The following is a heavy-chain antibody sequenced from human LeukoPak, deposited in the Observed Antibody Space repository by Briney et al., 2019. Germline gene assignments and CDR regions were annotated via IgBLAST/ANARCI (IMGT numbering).Heavy chain of an antibody. J-gene: IGHJ4*02. Sequence: PGGSLRLSCAASGFTFSSYGMHWVRQAPGTGLEWVAGISHDGNNKYYVDSVKGRFTISRDNSKNTLYLQMNSLRAEDTAVYYCVKGLYSSSSVFDYWAQGTLVTVSS. D-gene: IGHD4-11*01. V-gene: IGHV3-30*18. CDR3: VKGLYSSSSVFDY. CDR2: ISHDGNNK. CDR1: GFTFSSYG.